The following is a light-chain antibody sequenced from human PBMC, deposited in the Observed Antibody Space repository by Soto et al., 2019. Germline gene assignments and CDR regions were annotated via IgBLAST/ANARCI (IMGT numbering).Light chain of an antibody. J-gene: IGLJ1*01. Sequence: QSALTQPASVSGSPGQSITISCTGTSSDVGGYNYVSWYQQHPGKDPKLMIYEVSNRPSGVSNRFSGSKSGNTASLTISGLQPEDEADYYCSSYTSSSTPYVFGTGTKLTVL. CDR2: EVS. V-gene: IGLV2-14*01. CDR1: SSDVGGYNY. CDR3: SSYTSSSTPYV.